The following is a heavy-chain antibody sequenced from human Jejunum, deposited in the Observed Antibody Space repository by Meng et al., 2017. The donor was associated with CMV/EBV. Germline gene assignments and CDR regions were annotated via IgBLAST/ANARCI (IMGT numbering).Heavy chain of an antibody. J-gene: IGHJ6*02. CDR3: ARDAAYYGMDV. D-gene: IGHD6-25*01. Sequence: AASGFTFSDSSMNWIRQAPGKGLERVSYISSSYNTIYYRDSVKGRFTISRDHTKNSLYLQMNSLRAEDAAVYYCARDAAYYGMDVWGQGTTVTVSS. V-gene: IGHV3-11*01. CDR1: GFTFSDSS. CDR2: ISSSYNTI.